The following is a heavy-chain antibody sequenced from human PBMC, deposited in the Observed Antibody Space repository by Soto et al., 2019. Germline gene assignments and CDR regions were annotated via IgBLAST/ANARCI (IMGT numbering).Heavy chain of an antibody. CDR3: AKNSRGSHVY. D-gene: IGHD3-10*01. CDR2: ISWDGGST. Sequence: GGSLRLSCAASGFTFDDYTMHWVRQAPGKGLEWVSLISWDGGSTYYADSVKGRFTISRDNSKNTLYLQMNSLRAEDTAVYYCAKNSRGSHVYWGQGTLVTVSS. CDR1: GFTFDDYT. J-gene: IGHJ4*02. V-gene: IGHV3-43*01.